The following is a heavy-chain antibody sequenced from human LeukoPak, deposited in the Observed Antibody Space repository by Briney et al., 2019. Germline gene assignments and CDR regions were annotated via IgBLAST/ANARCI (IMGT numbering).Heavy chain of an antibody. J-gene: IGHJ4*02. D-gene: IGHD6-13*01. CDR2: IYYSGST. V-gene: IGHV4-59*12. CDR3: AREGGSSSWYSY. CDR1: GGSISSYY. Sequence: KPSETLSLTCTVSGGSISSYYWSWIRQPPGKGLEWIGYIYYSGSTNYNPSLKSRVTISVDTSKNQFSLKLSSVTAADTAVYYCAREGGSSSWYSYWGQGTLVTVSS.